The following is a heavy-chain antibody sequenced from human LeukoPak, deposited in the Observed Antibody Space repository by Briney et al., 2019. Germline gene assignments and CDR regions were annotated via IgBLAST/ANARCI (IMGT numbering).Heavy chain of an antibody. V-gene: IGHV3-30*18. J-gene: IGHJ4*02. Sequence: GGSLRLSCAASGFTFSSYGMHWVRQAPGKGLEWVAVISYDGSNKYYADSVKGRFTISRDNSKNTLYLQMNSLRAEDTAVYYCAKGQSKAVLPAPLSAYWGQGTLVTVSS. CDR3: AKGQSKAVLPAPLSAY. CDR1: GFTFSSYG. CDR2: ISYDGSNK. D-gene: IGHD2-15*01.